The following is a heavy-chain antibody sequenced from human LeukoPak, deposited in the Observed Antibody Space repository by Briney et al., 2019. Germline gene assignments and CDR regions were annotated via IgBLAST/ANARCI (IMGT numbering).Heavy chain of an antibody. Sequence: GGSLRLSCTASEFTVSRNYMLWVRQAPGKGLEWVSLIFSNGDTHYADSVKGRFTISRDTSKNTVSLQMNSLRVEDTAMYYCTRNQMNYWGQGTLVTVSS. J-gene: IGHJ4*02. CDR1: EFTVSRNY. CDR3: TRNQMNY. CDR2: IFSNGDT. D-gene: IGHD5-24*01. V-gene: IGHV3-53*01.